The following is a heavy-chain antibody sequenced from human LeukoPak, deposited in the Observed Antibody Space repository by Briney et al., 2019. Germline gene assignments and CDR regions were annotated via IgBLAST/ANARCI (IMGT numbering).Heavy chain of an antibody. Sequence: GGSLRLSCAASGFTFSRYSITWVRQTPGRGLEWASSISSSGSYIYYADSVKGRFTVSRDNAKNSLSLQMNSLRAEDTAVYYCARGGHDGTYYLSYWGQGTLVTVSS. D-gene: IGHD1-26*01. CDR2: ISSSGSYI. J-gene: IGHJ4*02. V-gene: IGHV3-21*01. CDR1: GFTFSRYS. CDR3: ARGGHDGTYYLSY.